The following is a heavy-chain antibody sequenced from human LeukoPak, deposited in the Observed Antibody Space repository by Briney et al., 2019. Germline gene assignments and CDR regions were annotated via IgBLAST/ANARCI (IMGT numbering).Heavy chain of an antibody. D-gene: IGHD3-10*01. CDR1: GFTFSSYE. CDR2: ISSSGSTI. V-gene: IGHV3-48*03. J-gene: IGHJ4*02. CDR3: ARSDVLLWFGDY. Sequence: GGSLRLSCAASGFTFSSYEMNWVRQAPGKGLEWVSYISSSGSTIYYAYSVKGRFTISRDNAKNSLYLQMNSLRAEDTAVYYCARSDVLLWFGDYWGQGTLVTVSS.